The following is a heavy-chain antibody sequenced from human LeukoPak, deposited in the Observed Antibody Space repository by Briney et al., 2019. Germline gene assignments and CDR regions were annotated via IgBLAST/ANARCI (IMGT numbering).Heavy chain of an antibody. V-gene: IGHV2-70*01. J-gene: IGHJ4*02. CDR1: RFSLSTSGMC. Sequence: ESGPTLANPTQTLTLTCTFSRFSLSTSGMCVSWIRQPPGKALEWLALIDWDDDKYYSTSLKTRLTISKDASKNQVVLTMTNMDPVDAATYYCARTRDGYAKKDFDYWGQGTLVTVSS. D-gene: IGHD5-24*01. CDR2: IDWDDDK. CDR3: ARTRDGYAKKDFDY.